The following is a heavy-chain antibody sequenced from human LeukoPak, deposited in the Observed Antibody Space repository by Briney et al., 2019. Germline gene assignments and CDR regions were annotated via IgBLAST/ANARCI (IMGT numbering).Heavy chain of an antibody. CDR2: ISYDGSNK. CDR3: ARDYVGASVFDY. D-gene: IGHD1-26*01. CDR1: GFTFSSYA. V-gene: IGHV3-30-3*01. J-gene: IGHJ4*02. Sequence: PGGSLRLSCAASGFTFSSYAMHWVRQAPGKGLEWVAVISYDGSNKYYADSVKGRFTISRDNSKNTLYLQMNSLRAEDTAVYYCARDYVGASVFDYWGQGTLVTVSS.